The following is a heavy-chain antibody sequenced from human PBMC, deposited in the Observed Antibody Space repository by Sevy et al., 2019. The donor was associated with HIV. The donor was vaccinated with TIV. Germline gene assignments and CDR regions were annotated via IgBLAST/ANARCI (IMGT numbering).Heavy chain of an antibody. J-gene: IGHJ4*02. CDR2: MWYDGNNK. V-gene: IGHV3-33*01. Sequence: GGSLRLSCTASGFTFSSFGIHWVRQPPGKGLEWVALMWYDGNNKYYADSVKGRFTISRDSSKNTLYQQMNNLRAEDTVVYYCARGLSLSVAGAAGYLDYWGQGTLVTVSS. D-gene: IGHD6-19*01. CDR1: GFTFSSFG. CDR3: ARGLSLSVAGAAGYLDY.